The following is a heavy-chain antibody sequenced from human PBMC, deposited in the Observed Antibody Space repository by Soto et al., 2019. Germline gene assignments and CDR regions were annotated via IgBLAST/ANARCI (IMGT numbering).Heavy chain of an antibody. V-gene: IGHV3-30-3*01. J-gene: IGHJ4*02. Sequence: QVQLVESGGGVVQPGRSLRLSCAASGFTFSSYAMHWVRQAPGKGLEWVAVMSYDGSNKYYADSVKGRFTISRDNSKNTLYLQMHRRRAEYTAVYYCARDKSPYSSGWHNRHFDYGGQGTLVTVSS. CDR1: GFTFSSYA. CDR3: ARDKSPYSSGWHNRHFDY. D-gene: IGHD6-19*01. CDR2: MSYDGSNK.